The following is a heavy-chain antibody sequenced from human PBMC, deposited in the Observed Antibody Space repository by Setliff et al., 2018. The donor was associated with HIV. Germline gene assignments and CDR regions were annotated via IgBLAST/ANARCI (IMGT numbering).Heavy chain of an antibody. J-gene: IGHJ6*03. V-gene: IGHV1-2*02. Sequence: GASVKVSCKASGYTLAGYFMHWVRQAPGQGLEWMGWINPNSGGTNYAQKFQGRVTMTRDTSISTAYLDLSRLRSDDTAVYYCVRDGDSRDGRLYHYYYMDVWGKGTTVTVSS. CDR1: GYTLAGYF. D-gene: IGHD1-26*01. CDR2: INPNSGGT. CDR3: VRDGDSRDGRLYHYYYMDV.